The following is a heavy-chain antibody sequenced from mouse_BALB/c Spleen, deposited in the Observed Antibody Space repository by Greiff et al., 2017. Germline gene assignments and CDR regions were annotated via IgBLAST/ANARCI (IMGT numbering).Heavy chain of an antibody. V-gene: IGHV5-6-4*01. CDR3: TIYYDYEEFAY. CDR2: ISSGGSYT. Sequence: EVQLVESGGGLVKPGGSLKLSCAASGFAFSSYDMSWVRQTPEKRLEWVATISSGGSYTYYPDSVKGRFTISRDNAKNTLYLQMSSLKSEDTAMYYCTIYYDYEEFAYWGQGTLVTVSA. J-gene: IGHJ3*01. D-gene: IGHD2-4*01. CDR1: GFAFSSYD.